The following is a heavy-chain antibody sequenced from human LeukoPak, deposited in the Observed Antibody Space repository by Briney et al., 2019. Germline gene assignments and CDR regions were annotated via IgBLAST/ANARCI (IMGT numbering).Heavy chain of an antibody. V-gene: IGHV4-61*02. CDR1: GGSISCGSYY. D-gene: IGHD3-3*01. CDR3: ARDRRYDFWSGEWEGHYYYMDV. CDR2: ICTSGST. Sequence: SETLSLTCTVSGGSISCGSYYWSWIRQPAGKGLEWIGRICTSGSTNYNPSLKSRVTISVDTSKNQFSLKLSSVTAADTAVYYCARDRRYDFWSGEWEGHYYYMDVWGKGTTVTVSS. J-gene: IGHJ6*03.